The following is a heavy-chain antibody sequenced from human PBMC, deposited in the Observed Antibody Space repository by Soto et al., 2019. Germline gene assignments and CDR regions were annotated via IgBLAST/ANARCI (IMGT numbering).Heavy chain of an antibody. CDR2: INHSGST. Sequence: SETLSLTCAVYGGSFSGYYWSWIRQPPGKGLEWIGEINHSGSTNYNPSLKSRVTISVDTSKNQFSLKLSSVTAADTAVYYCHEYSSSSTDYWGQGTLVTVSS. D-gene: IGHD6-6*01. CDR1: GGSFSGYY. V-gene: IGHV4-34*01. CDR3: HEYSSSSTDY. J-gene: IGHJ4*02.